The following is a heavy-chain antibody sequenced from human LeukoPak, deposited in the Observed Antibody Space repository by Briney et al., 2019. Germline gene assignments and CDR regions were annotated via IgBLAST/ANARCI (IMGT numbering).Heavy chain of an antibody. CDR2: ISAYNVNT. V-gene: IGHV1-18*01. CDR3: ARRIYHLAPHGYYYYYGMDV. Sequence: ASVKVSCKASGYTFTSYGISWVRQAPGQGLEWMGWISAYNVNTNYAQKLQGRVTMTTDTSTSTAYMELRSLRSDDTAVYYCARRIYHLAPHGYYYYYGMDVWGQGPRSPSP. D-gene: IGHD2-2*01. CDR1: GYTFTSYG. J-gene: IGHJ6*02.